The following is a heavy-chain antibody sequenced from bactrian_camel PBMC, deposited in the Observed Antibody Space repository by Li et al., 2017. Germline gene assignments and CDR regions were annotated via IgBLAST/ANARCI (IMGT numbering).Heavy chain of an antibody. CDR1: GYTSSTAC. CDR3: AADPCPLLPPSWSTDGSWHRPHAADFGY. Sequence: HVQLVESGGGSVQAGGSLRLSCVASGYTSSTACMGWFRQAPGKEREVVASLASDGSSIYANSLKGRYTISKDNAKTTLYLQMNSLKPEDTAMYYCAADPCPLLPPSWSTDGSWHRPHAADFGYWGQGTQVTVS. V-gene: IGHV3S53*01. J-gene: IGHJ6*01. D-gene: IGHD6*01. CDR2: LASDGSS.